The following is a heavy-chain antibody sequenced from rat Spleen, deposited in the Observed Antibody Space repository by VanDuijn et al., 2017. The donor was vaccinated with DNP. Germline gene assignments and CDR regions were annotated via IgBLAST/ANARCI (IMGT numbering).Heavy chain of an antibody. V-gene: IGHV5-22*01. CDR1: GFTFSDYY. Sequence: EVQLVESGGGLVQPGGSLKLSCAASGFTFSDYYMAWVRQAPTKGLECVAYISYDGDSTYYGDSVKGRFTISRDNAKSTLYLQMNSLRSEDMATYYCARWDSTGITTGFAYWGQGTLVTVSS. D-gene: IGHD1-9*01. CDR3: ARWDSTGITTGFAY. J-gene: IGHJ3*01. CDR2: ISYDGDST.